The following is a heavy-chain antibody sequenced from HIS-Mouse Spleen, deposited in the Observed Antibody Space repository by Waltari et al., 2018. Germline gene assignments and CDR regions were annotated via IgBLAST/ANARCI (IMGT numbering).Heavy chain of an antibody. CDR3: AREIPYSSSWYDWYFDL. D-gene: IGHD6-13*01. J-gene: IGHJ2*01. CDR2: IYYSGDT. V-gene: IGHV4-39*07. Sequence: QLQLQESVPGLVKPSETLSLTCTVSGGSISSSSYYWGWIRQPPGKGLEWIGIIYYSGDTYYNPSLKSRVTISVDTSKNQFSLKLSSVTAADTAVYYCAREIPYSSSWYDWYFDLWGRGTLVTVSS. CDR1: GGSISSSSYY.